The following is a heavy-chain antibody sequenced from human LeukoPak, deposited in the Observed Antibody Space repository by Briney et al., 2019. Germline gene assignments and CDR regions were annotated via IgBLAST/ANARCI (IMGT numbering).Heavy chain of an antibody. CDR2: ITGSGAST. D-gene: IGHD3-22*01. Sequence: PGGSLRLSCAASGFTFSNYAMSWVRQAPGKGLEWVPGITGSGASTYYEDSVKGRFTISRDTSKNTLYLQMNSLRAEDTAVYYCARSYYYDSRGSYYFDYWGQGTLVTVSS. CDR1: GFTFSNYA. J-gene: IGHJ4*02. CDR3: ARSYYYDSRGSYYFDY. V-gene: IGHV3-23*01.